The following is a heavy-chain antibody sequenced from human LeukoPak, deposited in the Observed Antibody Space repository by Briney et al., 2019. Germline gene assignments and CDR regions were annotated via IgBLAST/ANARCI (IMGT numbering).Heavy chain of an antibody. Sequence: ASVKVSCKASGYTLSGYYMHWVRQAPGQGLEWMGWINPSSGDTNYLQEFQDRVIMTRDMSISTAYMELSRLRSDDTAVYFCARGGKSQWDPFDYWGQGTLVIVSS. CDR2: INPSSGDT. CDR1: GYTLSGYY. J-gene: IGHJ4*02. D-gene: IGHD1-26*01. CDR3: ARGGKSQWDPFDY. V-gene: IGHV1-2*02.